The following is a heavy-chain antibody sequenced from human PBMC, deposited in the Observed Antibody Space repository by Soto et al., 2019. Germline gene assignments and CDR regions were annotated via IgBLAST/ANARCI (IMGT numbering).Heavy chain of an antibody. CDR3: ARDRTTPPGWFTRVFDY. J-gene: IGHJ4*02. CDR2: INAGNGNT. D-gene: IGHD6-19*01. Sequence: GASVKVSCKASGFTFSSHGFYWVRQAPGQRLEWMGWINAGNGNTKYSQKFQGRVTITRDTSASTAYMELSSLRSEDTAVYYCARDRTTPPGWFTRVFDYWGQGTLVTVSS. CDR1: GFTFSSHG. V-gene: IGHV1-3*01.